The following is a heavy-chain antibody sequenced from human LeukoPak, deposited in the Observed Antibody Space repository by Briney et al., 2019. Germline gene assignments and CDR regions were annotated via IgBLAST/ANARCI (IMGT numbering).Heavy chain of an antibody. V-gene: IGHV4-59*01. CDR1: GGSISSYY. CDR3: ASARLGSGLEGAFDV. D-gene: IGHD6-25*01. Sequence: SETLSLTCTVSGGSISSYYWSWIQQPPGRGLEWIGYIYYSGSTNYNPSLKSRVTISIDASKNQFSLWLSSVTAADTAVYHCASARLGSGLEGAFDVWGQGTMVTVSS. J-gene: IGHJ3*01. CDR2: IYYSGST.